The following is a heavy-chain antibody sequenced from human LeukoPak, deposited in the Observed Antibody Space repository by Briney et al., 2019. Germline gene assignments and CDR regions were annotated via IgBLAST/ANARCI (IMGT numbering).Heavy chain of an antibody. CDR1: GFTFNNYA. CDR3: AKVWALYYFDS. J-gene: IGHJ4*02. D-gene: IGHD7-27*01. Sequence: GGSLILSCAASGFTFNNYAMSWVRQAPGKGLEWVSTISAGGGSTYYADSVKGRFTISRDNSKNTLSLQMNSLRAEDTAVYFCAKVWALYYFDSWGQGTLVTVSS. V-gene: IGHV3-23*01. CDR2: ISAGGGST.